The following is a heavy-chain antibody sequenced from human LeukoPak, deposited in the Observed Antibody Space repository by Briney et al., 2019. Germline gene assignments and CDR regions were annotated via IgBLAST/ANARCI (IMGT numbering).Heavy chain of an antibody. CDR1: GYTFTGYY. CDR2: INPNSGGT. D-gene: IGHD3-3*01. Sequence: ASVTVSCKASGYTFTGYYMNWVRQAPGQGLEWMGWINPNSGGTNYAQKFQGRVTMTRDTSISTAYMELSRLRSDDTAVYYCARASDFWSGYPNWGQGTLVTVSS. CDR3: ARASDFWSGYPN. V-gene: IGHV1-2*02. J-gene: IGHJ4*02.